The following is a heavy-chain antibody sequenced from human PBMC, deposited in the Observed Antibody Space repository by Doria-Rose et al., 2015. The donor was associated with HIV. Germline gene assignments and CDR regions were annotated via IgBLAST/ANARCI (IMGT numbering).Heavy chain of an antibody. CDR2: IFSDYER. CDR3: ARIKSSRWYHKYYFDF. V-gene: IGHV2-26*01. CDR1: GVSLSSPGMG. J-gene: IGHJ4*02. Sequence: ESGPVLVKPTETLTLTCTVSGVSLSSPGMGVSWIRQPPGKALEWLANIFSDYERSYKTSLKGRLTIPRGTSKSQVVLTMTDMDPRDTATYYCARIKSSRWYHKYYFDFRGQGTLVIGSA. D-gene: IGHD6-13*01.